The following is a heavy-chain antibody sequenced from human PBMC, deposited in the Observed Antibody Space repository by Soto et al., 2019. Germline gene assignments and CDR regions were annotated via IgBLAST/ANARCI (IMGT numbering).Heavy chain of an antibody. J-gene: IGHJ6*02. CDR1: GYSFSSYW. Sequence: PGASLKISCKSSGYSFSSYWIAWVRLMPGKGLEWMGSIYPDDSDTKYSTSFQGQVTISADKSIGAAYLQWSSLKASDTAIYYCARNSLTGYSNYNYSMDVWGQGTTVTVSS. CDR3: ARNSLTGYSNYNYSMDV. D-gene: IGHD3-9*01. CDR2: IYPDDSDT. V-gene: IGHV5-51*01.